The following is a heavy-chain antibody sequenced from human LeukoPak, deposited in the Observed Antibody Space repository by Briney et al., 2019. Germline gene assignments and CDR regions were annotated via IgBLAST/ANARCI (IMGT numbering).Heavy chain of an antibody. J-gene: IGHJ6*03. V-gene: IGHV3-7*01. D-gene: IGHD4-17*01. Sequence: GGSLRLCCAASEFTFSNYWMSWVRLAPGKGMEWVANIKQDGSGTYYVDSVKGRFTISRDNAKNSLYLQMNCLPAEDTAVYYCAGCSTVTTYYYSYYMDIWGKGTTVTVSS. CDR1: EFTFSNYW. CDR2: IKQDGSGT. CDR3: AGCSTVTTYYYSYYMDI.